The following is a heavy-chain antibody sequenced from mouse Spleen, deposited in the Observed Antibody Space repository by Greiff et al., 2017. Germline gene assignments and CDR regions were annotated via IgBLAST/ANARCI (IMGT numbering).Heavy chain of an antibody. J-gene: IGHJ1*01. CDR3: ARVDDYDEGYFDV. CDR1: GYSITSGYY. D-gene: IGHD2-4*01. CDR2: ISYDGSN. Sequence: ESGPGLVKPSQSLSLTCSVTGYSITSGYYWNWIRQFPGNKLEWMGYISYDGSNNYNPSLKNRISITRDTSKNQFFLKLNSVTTEDTATYYCARVDDYDEGYFDVWGAGTTVTVSS. V-gene: IGHV3-6*01.